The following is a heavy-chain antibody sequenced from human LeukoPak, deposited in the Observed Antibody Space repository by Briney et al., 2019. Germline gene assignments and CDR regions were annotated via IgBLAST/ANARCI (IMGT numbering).Heavy chain of an antibody. V-gene: IGHV1-2*02. Sequence: ASVKVSCKASGYTFTGYYMHWVRQAPGQGLEWMGWINPNSGGTNYAQKFQGRVTMTRDTSISTAYMELSRLRSDDTAVYYCARDPGGYSYDDAFDIWGQGTMVTVSS. D-gene: IGHD5-18*01. CDR2: INPNSGGT. CDR1: GYTFTGYY. CDR3: ARDPGGYSYDDAFDI. J-gene: IGHJ3*02.